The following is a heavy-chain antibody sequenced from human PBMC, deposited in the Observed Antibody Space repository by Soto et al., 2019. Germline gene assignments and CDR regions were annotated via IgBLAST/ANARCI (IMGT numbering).Heavy chain of an antibody. CDR1: GGSISSYY. Sequence: PSETLSLTCTVSGGSISSYYWGWIRQPPGKGPEWIGYMHYSGSTNCNPSLKSRVTISIGTSQNQFSLKLTSVTAADTAVYYCARVLVGVTWSFDYWGRGALVTVSS. CDR2: MHYSGST. J-gene: IGHJ4*02. V-gene: IGHV4-59*01. D-gene: IGHD1-26*01. CDR3: ARVLVGVTWSFDY.